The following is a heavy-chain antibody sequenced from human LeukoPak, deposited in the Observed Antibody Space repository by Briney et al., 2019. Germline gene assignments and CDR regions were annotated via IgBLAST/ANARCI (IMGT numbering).Heavy chain of an antibody. J-gene: IGHJ5*02. Sequence: SETLSLTCAVYGESFSSYFWSWIRQPPGKGLEWIAEINHSGSTNNNPSLKSRVTISVDTSKNQFSLKLRSVTAADTAVDYCARGGTHCNRTSCFWFDPWGQGTLVTVSS. CDR2: INHSGST. V-gene: IGHV4-34*01. D-gene: IGHD2-2*01. CDR3: ARGGTHCNRTSCFWFDP. CDR1: GESFSSYF.